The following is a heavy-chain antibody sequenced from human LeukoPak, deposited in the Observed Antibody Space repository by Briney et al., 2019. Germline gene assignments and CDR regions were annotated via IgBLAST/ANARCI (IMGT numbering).Heavy chain of an antibody. J-gene: IGHJ3*02. CDR3: AKGSLLWFGELKGDAFDI. Sequence: PGRSLRLSCAASGFTFGDYAMHWVRHAPRKGLEWVSGITWHSGGIAYADSMKGRFTISRDNAKNCLYLQMNSLSPEDTALYYCAKGSLLWFGELKGDAFDIWGQGTMVTVSS. CDR2: ITWHSGGI. V-gene: IGHV3-9*01. CDR1: GFTFGDYA. D-gene: IGHD3-10*01.